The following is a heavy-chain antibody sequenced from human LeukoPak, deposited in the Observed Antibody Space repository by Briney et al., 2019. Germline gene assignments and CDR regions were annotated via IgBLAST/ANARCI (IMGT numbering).Heavy chain of an antibody. V-gene: IGHV4-30-4*01. CDR1: GGSISSGDYY. CDR2: IYYSGST. Sequence: SETLSLTCTVSGGSISSGDYYWSWIRQPPGKGLEWIGYIYYSGSTYYNPSLKSRVTISVDASKNQFSLKLSSVTAADTAVYYCARDSKYYYDSSGPTYYFDYWGQGTLVTVSS. D-gene: IGHD3-22*01. J-gene: IGHJ4*02. CDR3: ARDSKYYYDSSGPTYYFDY.